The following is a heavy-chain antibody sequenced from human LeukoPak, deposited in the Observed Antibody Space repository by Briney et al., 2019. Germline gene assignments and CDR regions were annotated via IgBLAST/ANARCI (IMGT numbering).Heavy chain of an antibody. CDR3: AREEGYCSGGSCYPEYFQP. D-gene: IGHD2-15*01. J-gene: IGHJ1*01. Sequence: PGGSLRLSCAASGFTFSSYGMHWVRQAPGKGLEWAAFIRYDGGYTYYADSVKGRFTISRDNARNSLYLQMDRLRADDTAVYYCAREEGYCSGGSCYPEYFQPWGQGTLVTVSS. V-gene: IGHV3-30*02. CDR1: GFTFSSYG. CDR2: IRYDGGYT.